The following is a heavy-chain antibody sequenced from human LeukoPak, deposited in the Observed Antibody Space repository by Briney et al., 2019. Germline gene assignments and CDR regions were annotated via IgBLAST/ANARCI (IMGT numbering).Heavy chain of an antibody. V-gene: IGHV4-39*07. CDR1: GGSISSSSYY. Sequence: SETLSLTCTVSGGSISSSSYYWGWIRQPPGKGLEWIGSIYYSGSTYYNPSLKSRVTISVDTSKNQFSLKLNSVTAADTAVYYCARIYSSSWFLNWFDPWGQGTLVTVSS. J-gene: IGHJ5*02. CDR2: IYYSGST. CDR3: ARIYSSSWFLNWFDP. D-gene: IGHD6-13*01.